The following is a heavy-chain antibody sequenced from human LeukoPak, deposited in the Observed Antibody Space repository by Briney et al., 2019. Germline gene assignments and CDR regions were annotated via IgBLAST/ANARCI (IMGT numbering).Heavy chain of an antibody. V-gene: IGHV3-53*01. Sequence: PGGSLRLSCAASGFTVSSNYMSWVRQAPGKGLEWVSVIYSGGSTYYADSVKGRFTISRDNSKNTLYLQMNSLRAEDTAVYYCARGRAYDSSGYYDHYFDYWGQGTLVTVSS. CDR2: IYSGGST. CDR1: GFTVSSNY. D-gene: IGHD3-22*01. J-gene: IGHJ4*02. CDR3: ARGRAYDSSGYYDHYFDY.